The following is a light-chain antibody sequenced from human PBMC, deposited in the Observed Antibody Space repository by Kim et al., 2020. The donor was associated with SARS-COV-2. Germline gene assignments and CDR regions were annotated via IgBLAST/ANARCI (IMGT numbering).Light chain of an antibody. V-gene: IGLV3-1*01. CDR2: QDS. J-gene: IGLJ2*01. CDR1: KLGGNL. CDR3: QAWNSSTAG. Sequence: LFPDQPASIAGSGDKLGGNLACWNRQKPGQSPVLGINQDSKRRAGIHERFAGFNSGNTATLTIGGTRAMDEADNYCQAWNSSTAGFGEGTRLTVL.